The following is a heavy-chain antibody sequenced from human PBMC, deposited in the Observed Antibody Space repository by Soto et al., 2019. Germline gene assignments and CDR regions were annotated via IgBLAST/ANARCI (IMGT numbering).Heavy chain of an antibody. CDR3: GRDDYGIFPY. V-gene: IGHV1-2*02. Sequence: QVQLVQSGTEVKKPGASVKVSCQASGYSISAYYIHWVRQAPGQGLEWMGWIDPKNGGKVSAQKFQGRLTMTRAPSISTVYMDLSGLTSDDTALYYCGRDDYGIFPYWGQGSVVTVSS. CDR1: GYSISAYY. CDR2: IDPKNGGK. J-gene: IGHJ4*02. D-gene: IGHD3-10*01.